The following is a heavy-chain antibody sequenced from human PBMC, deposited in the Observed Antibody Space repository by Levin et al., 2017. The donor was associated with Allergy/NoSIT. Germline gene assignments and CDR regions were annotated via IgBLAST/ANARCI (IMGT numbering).Heavy chain of an antibody. D-gene: IGHD1-14*01. J-gene: IGHJ3*02. CDR3: ARDRVPDDAFDI. CDR1: GFTFSSYA. V-gene: IGHV3-30-3*01. CDR2: ISYDGSNK. Sequence: GGSLRLSCAASGFTFSSYAMHWVRQAPGKGLEWVAVISYDGSNKYYADSVKGRFTISRDNSKNTLYLQMNSLRAEDTAVYYCARDRVPDDAFDIWGQGTMVTVSS.